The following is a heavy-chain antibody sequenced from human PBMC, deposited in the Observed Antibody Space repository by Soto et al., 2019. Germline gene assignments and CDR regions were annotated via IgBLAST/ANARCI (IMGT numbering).Heavy chain of an antibody. J-gene: IGHJ6*02. D-gene: IGHD6-13*01. CDR1: SGSFSGDA. V-gene: IGHV1-69*06. CDR3: ARGRGSSRGYYYYGMDV. CDR2: IIPIFGTA. Sequence: XSVKGYFKTASGSFSGDAISWVRQAPGQGLEWMGGIIPIFGTANYAQKFQGRVTITADKSTSTAYMELSSLRSEDTAVYYCARGRGSSRGYYYYGMDVWGQATTVTVPS.